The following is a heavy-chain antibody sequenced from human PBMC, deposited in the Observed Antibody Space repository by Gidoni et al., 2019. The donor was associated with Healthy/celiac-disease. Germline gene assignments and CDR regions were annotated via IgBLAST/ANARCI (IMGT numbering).Heavy chain of an antibody. D-gene: IGHD2-21*02. CDR1: GFTFSIYG. V-gene: IGHV3-33*01. Sequence: QVQLVESGGGVVQPGSSLRLYCAASGFTFSIYGMHWVRQAPVKGLEWVSGIWYDGSNKYYADSVKGRFTISRDNSKNTLYLQMNSLRAEDTAVYYCATLPGDGDWAPDAFDIWGQGTMVTVSS. J-gene: IGHJ3*02. CDR3: ATLPGDGDWAPDAFDI. CDR2: IWYDGSNK.